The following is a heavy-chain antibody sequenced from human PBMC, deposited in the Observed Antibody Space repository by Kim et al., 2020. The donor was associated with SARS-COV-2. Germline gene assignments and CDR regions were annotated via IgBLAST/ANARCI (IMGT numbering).Heavy chain of an antibody. CDR2: INPNSGGT. CDR1: GYTFTGYY. J-gene: IGHJ4*02. V-gene: IGHV1-2*02. CDR3: ASETVNYDILTGPQTDY. D-gene: IGHD3-9*01. Sequence: ASVKVSCKASGYTFTGYYMHWVRQAPGQGLEWMGWINPNSGGTNYAQKFQGRVTMTRDTSISTAYMELSRLRSDDTAVYYCASETVNYDILTGPQTDYWGQGTLVTVSS.